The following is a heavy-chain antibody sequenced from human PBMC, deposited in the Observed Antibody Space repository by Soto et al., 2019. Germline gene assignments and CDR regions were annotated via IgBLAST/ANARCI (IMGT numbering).Heavy chain of an antibody. Sequence: GASVKVSCKASGFTFTSSAVQWVRQARGQRLEWIGWIVVGSGNTNYAQKFQERVTITRDMSTSTAYMELSSLRSEDTAVYYCAQGSFEQLVPSYWFGPWGQGTLVTVSS. CDR3: AQGSFEQLVPSYWFGP. J-gene: IGHJ5*02. D-gene: IGHD6-6*01. CDR2: IVVGSGNT. V-gene: IGHV1-58*01. CDR1: GFTFTSSA.